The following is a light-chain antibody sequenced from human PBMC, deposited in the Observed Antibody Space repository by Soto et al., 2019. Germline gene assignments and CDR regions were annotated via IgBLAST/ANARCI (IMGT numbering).Light chain of an antibody. J-gene: IGLJ1*01. V-gene: IGLV2-14*01. CDR1: SSDVGGYNY. CDR2: EVS. Sequence: QSVLTQPASVSGSPGQSITISCTGTSSDVGGYNYASWYQQHPGKAPKLMIYEVSNRPSGVSNRFSASKSGNTASLTISGLQTEDEADYYCSSFTTSYFYVFGPGTKVTVL. CDR3: SSFTTSYFYV.